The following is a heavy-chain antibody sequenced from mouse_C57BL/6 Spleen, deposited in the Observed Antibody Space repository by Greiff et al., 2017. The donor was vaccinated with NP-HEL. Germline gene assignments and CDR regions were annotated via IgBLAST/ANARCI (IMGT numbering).Heavy chain of an antibody. CDR2: INPSTGGT. Sequence: VQLQQSGPELVKPGASVKISCKASGYSFTGYYMNWVKQSPEKSLEWIGEINPSTGGTTYNQKFKAKATLTVDKSSSTAYMQLKSLTSEDSAVYYCARGGDGYYVYWYFEVWGTGTTVTVSS. CDR1: GYSFTGYY. J-gene: IGHJ1*03. V-gene: IGHV1-42*01. CDR3: ARGGDGYYVYWYFEV. D-gene: IGHD2-3*01.